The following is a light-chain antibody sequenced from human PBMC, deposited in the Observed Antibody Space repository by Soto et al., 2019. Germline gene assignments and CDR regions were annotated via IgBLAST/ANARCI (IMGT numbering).Light chain of an antibody. V-gene: IGLV7-43*01. CDR1: TGAVTGGYY. CDR3: LLYYGGAQLK. J-gene: IGLJ2*01. Sequence: QTVVTQEPSLTVSPGGTVTLTCASSTGAVTGGYYPNWFQRKPGQAPRPLIYSTSNKHSWTPARFSGSLLGGKAALTLSGVQPEDEAEYYCLLYYGGAQLKFGGGTKVTVL. CDR2: STS.